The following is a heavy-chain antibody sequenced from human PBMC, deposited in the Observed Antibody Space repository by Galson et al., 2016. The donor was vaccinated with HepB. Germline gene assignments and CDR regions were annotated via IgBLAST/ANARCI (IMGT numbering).Heavy chain of an antibody. CDR1: GFTCSSTA. Sequence: CLRLSCAAAGFTCSSTAMSGVRQAPRKGLEWVSALSGCGDLTYYANSGKGRCTISRDNSKNTLYLQMNSLRAEDTAVYFCAKDWGFWNYDSSGTLDYWGQGTLVTVSS. CDR3: AKDWGFWNYDSSGTLDY. J-gene: IGHJ4*02. V-gene: IGHV3-23*01. CDR2: LSGCGDLT. D-gene: IGHD3-22*01.